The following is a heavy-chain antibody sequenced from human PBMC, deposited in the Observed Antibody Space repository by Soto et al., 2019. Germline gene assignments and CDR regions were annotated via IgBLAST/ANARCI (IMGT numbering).Heavy chain of an antibody. D-gene: IGHD6-13*01. CDR3: AREGVSSSWYYYYALDV. Sequence: SETLSLTCTVSGGSISSYCWSWIRQPPGKGLEWIGYIYYSGSTNYSPSLKSRVTISVDTSKNQFSLNLSSVTAADTAVYYCAREGVSSSWYYYYALDVWGQGTTVTV. CDR2: IYYSGST. V-gene: IGHV4-59*01. CDR1: GGSISSYC. J-gene: IGHJ6*02.